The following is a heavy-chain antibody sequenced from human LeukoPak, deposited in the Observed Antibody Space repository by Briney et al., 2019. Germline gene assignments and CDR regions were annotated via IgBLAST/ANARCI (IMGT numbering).Heavy chain of an antibody. CDR2: ISGSGGST. V-gene: IGHV3-23*01. CDR1: RFTFNSYA. Sequence: GVSLRLLCAASRFTFNSYAMRWVRQAPGKGLEWVTAISGSGGSTYHTDSVKGRFTISRDNSKHTLYLQMHSLSAEDTDVYYWAKDLNSTYNYDSSGYEDAFDIWGQGTMVTVSS. CDR3: AKDLNSTYNYDSSGYEDAFDI. J-gene: IGHJ3*02. D-gene: IGHD3-22*01.